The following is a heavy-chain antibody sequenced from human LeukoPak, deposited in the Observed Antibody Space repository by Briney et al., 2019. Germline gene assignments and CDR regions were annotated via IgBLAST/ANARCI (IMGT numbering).Heavy chain of an antibody. CDR2: MNPNSGGT. Sequence: ASVKVSCKASGYTFTSYDINWVRQATGQGLEWMGWMNPNSGGTNYAQKFQGRVTMTRDTSISTAYMELSRLRSDDTAVYYCARGGFSGYYYYGMDVWGQGTTVTVSS. CDR1: GYTFTSYD. D-gene: IGHD3-10*01. J-gene: IGHJ6*02. CDR3: ARGGFSGYYYYGMDV. V-gene: IGHV1-2*02.